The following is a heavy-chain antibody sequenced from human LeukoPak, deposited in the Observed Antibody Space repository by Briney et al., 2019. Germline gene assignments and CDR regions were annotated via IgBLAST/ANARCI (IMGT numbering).Heavy chain of an antibody. Sequence: PSETLSLTCAVYGGSFSGYYWSWIRQPPGKGLEWIGEINHSGSTNYNPSLKSRVTISVDTSKNQFSLKLSSVTAADTAVYYCARGIYSGYGRLDYWGQGTLVTVSS. V-gene: IGHV4-34*01. CDR2: INHSGST. CDR1: GGSFSGYY. J-gene: IGHJ4*02. CDR3: ARGIYSGYGRLDY. D-gene: IGHD5-12*01.